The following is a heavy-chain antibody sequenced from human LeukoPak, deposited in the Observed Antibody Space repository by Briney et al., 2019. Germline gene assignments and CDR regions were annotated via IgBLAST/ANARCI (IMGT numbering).Heavy chain of an antibody. D-gene: IGHD6-13*01. CDR1: GFTFSNYA. CDR3: AKGNNVWYEGVFDI. J-gene: IGHJ3*02. V-gene: IGHV3-23*01. CDR2: ISGSGGGT. Sequence: QAGGSLRLSCAASGFTFSNYAMSWVRQAPGKGLEWVSGISGSGGGTHYADSVKGRFTISRNNSKNTLYLQMNSLKAEDTAIYYCAKGNNVWYEGVFDIWGQGAMVTVSS.